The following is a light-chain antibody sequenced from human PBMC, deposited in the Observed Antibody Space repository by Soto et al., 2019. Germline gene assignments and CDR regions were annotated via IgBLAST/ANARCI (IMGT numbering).Light chain of an antibody. CDR1: SSDVGGYNY. CDR2: EVS. V-gene: IGLV2-14*01. J-gene: IGLJ1*01. Sequence: QSALTQPASVSGSPGQSITSSCTGTSSDVGGYNYVSWYQQHPGKAPKLMIYEVSKRPSGVSNRFSGSKSGNTASLTISGLQAEDEADYYCSSYTSSSTPYVFGTGTKVTVL. CDR3: SSYTSSSTPYV.